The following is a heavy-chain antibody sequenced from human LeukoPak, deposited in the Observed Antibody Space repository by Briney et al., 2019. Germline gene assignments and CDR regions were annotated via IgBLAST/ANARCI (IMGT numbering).Heavy chain of an antibody. D-gene: IGHD6-6*01. V-gene: IGHV3-7*01. Sequence: GGSLRLSCAASGFTFSSYWMSWVRQAPGKGLEWVASIKQDGSEKYCVDSVKGRFTISRDNANNSLYLQMNSLRADDTAVYYCARDIGLRKAAPPGWFDPWGQGALVSVSS. CDR3: ARDIGLRKAAPPGWFDP. CDR1: GFTFSSYW. J-gene: IGHJ5*02. CDR2: IKQDGSEK.